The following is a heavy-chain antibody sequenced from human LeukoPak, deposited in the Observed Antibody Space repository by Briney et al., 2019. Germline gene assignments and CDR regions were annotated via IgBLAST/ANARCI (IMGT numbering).Heavy chain of an antibody. Sequence: GGSLRLSCAASGFTFSSYGMHWVRQAPGKGLEWVAVISYDGSNKYYADSVKGRFTIPRDNSKNTLYLQMNSLRAEDTAVYYCAKEEGAVALDYWGQGTLVTVSS. D-gene: IGHD6-19*01. CDR1: GFTFSSYG. J-gene: IGHJ4*02. V-gene: IGHV3-30*18. CDR2: ISYDGSNK. CDR3: AKEEGAVALDY.